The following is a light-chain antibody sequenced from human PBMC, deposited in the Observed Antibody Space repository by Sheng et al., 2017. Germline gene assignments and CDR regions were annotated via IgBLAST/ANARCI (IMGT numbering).Light chain of an antibody. CDR3: QQTYTTLWT. CDR1: QSISTS. V-gene: IGKV1-39*01. CDR2: GSR. Sequence: DIQMTQSPSSLSASVGDRVTITCRASQSISTSLNWYQQKPGTVPRLLIFGSRSLKSGVTSRFSGSGSGTVFTLTISSLQPEDSATYYCQQTYTTLWTFGQGTKVDLK. J-gene: IGKJ1*01.